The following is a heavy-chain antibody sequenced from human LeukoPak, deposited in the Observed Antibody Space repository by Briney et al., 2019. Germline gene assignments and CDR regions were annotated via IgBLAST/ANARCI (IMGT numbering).Heavy chain of an antibody. J-gene: IGHJ4*02. D-gene: IGHD6-19*01. Sequence: KPSEILSLTCTVSDYSISSGFYWGWIRQPPGKGLEWIVNIFHSGSTYYNPSLKSRVTISVDTSKNQFSLKLTSVTAADTAVYYCARQAVAGGHFDYWGQGTLVTV. CDR2: IFHSGST. CDR1: DYSISSGFY. V-gene: IGHV4-38-2*02. CDR3: ARQAVAGGHFDY.